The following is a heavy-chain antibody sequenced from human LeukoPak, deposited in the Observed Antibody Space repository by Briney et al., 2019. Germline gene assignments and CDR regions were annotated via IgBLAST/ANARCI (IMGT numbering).Heavy chain of an antibody. CDR3: ARGLGGTDLDY. D-gene: IGHD4-23*01. Sequence: APVTVSCKASGYTFTSYGISWVRQAPGQGLEWMGLISVYNTNTNYAQNLQGRVTMTTDTSTSTAYMELRDLRSDDTAVYYCARGLGGTDLDYWGQGTLVTVSS. CDR1: GYTFTSYG. V-gene: IGHV1-18*01. J-gene: IGHJ4*02. CDR2: ISVYNTNT.